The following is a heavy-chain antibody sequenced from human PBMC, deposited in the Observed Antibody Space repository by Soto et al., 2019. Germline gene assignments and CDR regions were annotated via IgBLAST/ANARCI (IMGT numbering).Heavy chain of an antibody. V-gene: IGHV3-20*04. CDR2: INRSGEQT. Sequence: PGGSLILSCAASGFSFSSYWMHWVRQVPDKGLEWVSVINRSGEQTNYADSVKGRFTVSRDNSRNSLYLQINSLRVEDTAFYYCARNRRGGGYYFDYWGQGALVTVSS. CDR3: ARNRRGGGYYFDY. CDR1: GFSFSSYW. J-gene: IGHJ4*02.